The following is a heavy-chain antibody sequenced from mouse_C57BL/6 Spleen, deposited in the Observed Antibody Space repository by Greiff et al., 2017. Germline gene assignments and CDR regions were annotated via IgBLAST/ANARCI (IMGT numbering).Heavy chain of an antibody. CDR3: ARSYYGSSCDY. CDR1: GYAFTNYL. Sequence: QVQLKESGAELVRPGTSVKVSCKASGYAFTNYLIEWVKQRPGQGLEWIGLINPGSGGTNYNEKFKGKATLTADKSSSTAYMQLSSLTSEDSAVYFCARSYYGSSCDYWGQGTTLTVSS. J-gene: IGHJ2*01. V-gene: IGHV1-54*01. D-gene: IGHD1-1*01. CDR2: INPGSGGT.